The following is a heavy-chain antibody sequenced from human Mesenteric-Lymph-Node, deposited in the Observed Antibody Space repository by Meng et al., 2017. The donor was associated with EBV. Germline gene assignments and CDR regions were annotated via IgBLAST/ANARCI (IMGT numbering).Heavy chain of an antibody. J-gene: IGHJ6*04. D-gene: IGHD5-24*01. CDR3: AREREDYYYGLDV. V-gene: IGHV4-4*03. Sequence: VQRQESGPGLVKPPGTLSLTCAVSGGSISSGDWWSWVRQSPGKGLEWIGEIYHSGTTNYNPSLKSRVTMSVDKSKNQFSLKLNSVTAADTAVYYCAREREDYYYGLDVWGEGTTVTVSS. CDR2: IYHSGTT. CDR1: GGSISSGDW.